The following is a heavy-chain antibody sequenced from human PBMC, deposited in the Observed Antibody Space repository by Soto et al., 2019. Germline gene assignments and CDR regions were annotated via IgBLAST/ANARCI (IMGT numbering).Heavy chain of an antibody. D-gene: IGHD3-3*01. CDR1: GSPFTSQD. CDR2: INPRDGKT. J-gene: IGHJ4*02. V-gene: IGHV1-46*01. Sequence: QVQLVQSGPEVKKPGAPVKIACKASGSPFTSQDIHWVRHAPGQGFQWMGRINPRDGKTTYAQNFQGTISMTRDTSASTLYLELTSLTSDDTAVYYCGRVGQVLAETFDSWGQGTLITVSS. CDR3: GRVGQVLAETFDS.